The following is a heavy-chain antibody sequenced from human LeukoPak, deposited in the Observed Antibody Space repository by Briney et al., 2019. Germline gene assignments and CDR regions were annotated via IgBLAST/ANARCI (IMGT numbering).Heavy chain of an antibody. J-gene: IGHJ6*02. V-gene: IGHV1-2*04. CDR2: INPNSGGT. D-gene: IGHD4-17*01. Sequence: ASVKVSCKASGYTFTGYYMHWVRQAPGQGLEWMGWINPNSGGTNYAQKFQGWVTMTRDTSISTAYMELSRLRSDDTAVYYCARDKYYGDYEIYYYYGMDVWGQGTTVTVS. CDR3: ARDKYYGDYEIYYYYGMDV. CDR1: GYTFTGYY.